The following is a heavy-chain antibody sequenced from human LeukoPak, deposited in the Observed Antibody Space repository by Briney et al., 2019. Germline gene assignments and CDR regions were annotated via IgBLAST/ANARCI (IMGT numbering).Heavy chain of an antibody. CDR3: ATEDLRYCSGGSCNNWFDP. Sequence: SVKVSCKASGGTFSSYAISWVRQAPGQGLEWMGGIIPILGTANYAQKFQGRVTITADESTSTAYMELSSLRSEDTAVYYCATEDLRYCSGGSCNNWFDPWGQGTLVTVSS. D-gene: IGHD2-15*01. J-gene: IGHJ5*02. CDR1: GGTFSSYA. V-gene: IGHV1-69*13. CDR2: IIPILGTA.